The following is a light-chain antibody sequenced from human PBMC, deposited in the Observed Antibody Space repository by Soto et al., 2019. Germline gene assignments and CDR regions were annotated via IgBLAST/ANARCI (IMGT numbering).Light chain of an antibody. CDR2: GAS. J-gene: IGKJ5*01. CDR3: QQYNNWPPIT. CDR1: QSVNNY. V-gene: IGKV3-15*01. Sequence: EIVLTQSPATLSLSPGERATLSCRASQSVNNYLAWYQQKPGQAPGLLIYGASTRATGIPARFSGSGSGTEFTLTISSLQSEDFAVYYCQQYNNWPPITFGQGTRLENK.